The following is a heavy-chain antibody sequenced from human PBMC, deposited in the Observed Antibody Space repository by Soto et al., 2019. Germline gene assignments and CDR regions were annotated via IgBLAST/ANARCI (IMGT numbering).Heavy chain of an antibody. V-gene: IGHV1-69*06. J-gene: IGHJ4*02. Sequence: SVKVSCKASGGTFSSYAISWVRQAPGQGLEWMGGIIPIFGTANYAQKFQGRVTITADKSTSTAYMELSSLRSEDTAVYYCAREGQRSSGWEGYFDYWGQGTLVTVS. CDR2: IIPIFGTA. CDR3: AREGQRSSGWEGYFDY. CDR1: GGTFSSYA. D-gene: IGHD6-19*01.